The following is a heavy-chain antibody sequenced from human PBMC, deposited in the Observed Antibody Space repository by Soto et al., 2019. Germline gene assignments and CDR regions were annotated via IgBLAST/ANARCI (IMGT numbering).Heavy chain of an antibody. Sequence: GASVKVSCKASGGTFSSHAISWVRQAPGQGLEWMGGIIPIFGTANYAQKFQGRVTITADESTSTAYMELSSLRSEDTAVYYCARVRPDYYDSSGYGLGAFDIWGQGTMVTVSS. CDR1: GGTFSSHA. V-gene: IGHV1-69*13. D-gene: IGHD3-22*01. CDR3: ARVRPDYYDSSGYGLGAFDI. J-gene: IGHJ3*02. CDR2: IIPIFGTA.